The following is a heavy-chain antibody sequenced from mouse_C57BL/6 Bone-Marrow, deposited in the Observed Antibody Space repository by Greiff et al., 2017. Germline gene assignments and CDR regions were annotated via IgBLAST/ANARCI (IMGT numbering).Heavy chain of an antibody. V-gene: IGHV1-54*01. Sequence: QVQLQQSGAELVRPGTSVKVSCKASGYAFTNYLIEWVKQRPGQGLEWIGVINPGSGGTNYNEKFKGKATLTADKSSSTAYMQLSSLTSEDSAVYVCARSGDYLSWFAYWGQGTLVTVSA. J-gene: IGHJ3*01. CDR2: INPGSGGT. CDR3: ARSGDYLSWFAY. CDR1: GYAFTNYL. D-gene: IGHD2-4*01.